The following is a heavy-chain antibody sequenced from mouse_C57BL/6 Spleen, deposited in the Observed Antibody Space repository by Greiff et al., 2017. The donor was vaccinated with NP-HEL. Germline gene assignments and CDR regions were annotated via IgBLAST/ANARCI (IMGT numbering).Heavy chain of an antibody. CDR1: GYSITSGYY. CDR2: ISYDGSN. D-gene: IGHD1-1*01. J-gene: IGHJ1*03. Sequence: EVKLMESGPGLVKPSQSLSLTCSVTGYSITSGYYWNWIRQFPGNKLEWMGYISYDGSNNYNPSLKNRISITRDTSKNQFFLKLNSVTTEDTATYYCAREGGSSPHWYFDVWGTGTTVTVSS. CDR3: AREGGSSPHWYFDV. V-gene: IGHV3-6*01.